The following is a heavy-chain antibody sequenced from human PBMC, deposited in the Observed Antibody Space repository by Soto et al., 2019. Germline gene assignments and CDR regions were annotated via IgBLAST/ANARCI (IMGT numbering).Heavy chain of an antibody. CDR3: ARDQGGWYNWFDP. Sequence: EVQLVESGGGLVQPGGSLRLSCAASGFTFSSYSMNWVRQAPGKGLEWVSYISSSSSTIYYADSVKGRFTISRDNAKNSLHLQMNSLRAEDTAVYYGARDQGGWYNWFDPWGQGTLVTVSS. D-gene: IGHD2-15*01. CDR2: ISSSSSTI. V-gene: IGHV3-48*01. J-gene: IGHJ5*02. CDR1: GFTFSSYS.